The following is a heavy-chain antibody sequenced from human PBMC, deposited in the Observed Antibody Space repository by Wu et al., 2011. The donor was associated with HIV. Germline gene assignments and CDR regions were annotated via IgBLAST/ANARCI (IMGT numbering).Heavy chain of an antibody. Sequence: QVQLVQSGAEVKKSGSSVKVSCKALGGTINSHAISWLRQTPGQGLEWMGGDIPVFDAPKVAQRFQGRVTFITDESTDTAYMELNSLKSEDTAVYYCARDLSGTFDSWGQGTLVTVSS. CDR3: ARDLSGTFDS. CDR2: DIPVFDAP. V-gene: IGHV1-69*05. J-gene: IGHJ4*02. D-gene: IGHD1-1*01. CDR1: GGTINSHA.